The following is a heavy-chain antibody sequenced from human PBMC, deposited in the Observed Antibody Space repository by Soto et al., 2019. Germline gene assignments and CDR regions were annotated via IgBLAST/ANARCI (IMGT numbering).Heavy chain of an antibody. CDR2: IYYSGTT. J-gene: IGHJ4*01. V-gene: IGHV4-28*01. D-gene: IGHD6-25*01. CDR1: GYSISSSNW. CDR3: AGGYSDTWYLV. Sequence: PSETLSLTWAVLGYSISSSNWWGWIRQPPGKGLEWIGYIYYSGTTYYNPSLQSRVSMSVDTSKNQVSLKLYSVTAADTATYYCAGGYSDTWYLVWGLGTSVTVSS.